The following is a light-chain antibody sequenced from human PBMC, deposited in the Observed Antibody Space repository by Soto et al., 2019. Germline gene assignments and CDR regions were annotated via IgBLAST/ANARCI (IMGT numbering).Light chain of an antibody. Sequence: EIVVTQSPATLSASPGERASLSCSTSRICSNYLAWYQHKPGQPPRLLIYGASTRATGIPARLSGSGSGTDFTLTISRLEAEDFAVYYCQQYGSSPRTFGQGTKVDIK. V-gene: IGKV3-20*01. CDR1: RICSNY. CDR3: QQYGSSPRT. CDR2: GAS. J-gene: IGKJ1*01.